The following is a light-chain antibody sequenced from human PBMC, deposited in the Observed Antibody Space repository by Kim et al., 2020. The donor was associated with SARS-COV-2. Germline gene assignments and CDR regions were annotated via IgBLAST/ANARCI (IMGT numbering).Light chain of an antibody. CDR3: QAWDSSTAVV. V-gene: IGLV3-1*01. CDR2: QDS. CDR1: KLGDKY. J-gene: IGLJ2*01. Sequence: VNPGQTASITCSGDKLGDKYACWYQQKPGQSPVLVIYQDSKRPSGIPERFSGSNSGNTATLTISGTQAMDEADYYCQAWDSSTAVVFGGGTKLTVL.